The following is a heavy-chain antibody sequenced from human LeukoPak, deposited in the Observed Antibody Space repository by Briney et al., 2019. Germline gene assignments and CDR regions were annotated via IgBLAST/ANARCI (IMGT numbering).Heavy chain of an antibody. Sequence: GGSPRLSCAASGFTFDDYAMHWVRQAPGKGLEWVSGISWNSGSIGYADSVKGRFTISRDNAKNSLYLQMNSLRAEDMALYYCAKSSGYYFYYFDYWGQGTLVTVSS. D-gene: IGHD3-22*01. V-gene: IGHV3-9*03. J-gene: IGHJ4*02. CDR1: GFTFDDYA. CDR2: ISWNSGSI. CDR3: AKSSGYYFYYFDY.